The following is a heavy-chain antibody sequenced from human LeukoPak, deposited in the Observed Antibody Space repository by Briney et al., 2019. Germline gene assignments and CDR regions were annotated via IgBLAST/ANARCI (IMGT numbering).Heavy chain of an antibody. CDR1: GYIFNTYW. CDR3: ARLPTVVTPGNWYFDL. Sequence: GESLKISWKGSGYIFNTYWIGWVRQMPGKVLEWMCIINPGDSDTRYSPSFQGQVTISADKSISTAYLQWSSLKASDTAMYYCARLPTVVTPGNWYFDLWGCGTLVTVSS. D-gene: IGHD4-23*01. V-gene: IGHV5-51*01. J-gene: IGHJ2*01. CDR2: INPGDSDT.